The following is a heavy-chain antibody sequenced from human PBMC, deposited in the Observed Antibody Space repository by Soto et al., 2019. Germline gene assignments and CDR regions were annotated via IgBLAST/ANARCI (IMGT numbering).Heavy chain of an antibody. D-gene: IGHD4-4*01. V-gene: IGHV3-30*18. CDR3: AKPLLPHSNYAYFDY. J-gene: IGHJ4*02. CDR2: ISYDGSNK. Sequence: QVQLVESGGGVVQPGRSLRLSCAASGFTFSSYGMHWVRQAPGKGLEWVAVISYDGSNKYYADSVKGRFTISRDNSKNTLYLQMNSLRAEDTAVYYCAKPLLPHSNYAYFDYWGQGTLVTVSS. CDR1: GFTFSSYG.